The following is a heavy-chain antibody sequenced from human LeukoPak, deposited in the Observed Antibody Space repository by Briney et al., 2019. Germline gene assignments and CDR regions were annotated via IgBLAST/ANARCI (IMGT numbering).Heavy chain of an antibody. J-gene: IGHJ4*02. CDR1: GFTFSSYS. D-gene: IGHD3-22*01. V-gene: IGHV3-21*01. CDR2: ISSSSYI. Sequence: PGGSLRLSCAASGFTFSSYSMIWVRQAPGKGLEWVSSISSSSYIYYADSVKGRFTISRDNAKNSLYLQMNSLRAEDTAVYYCARDRARYDSSGYYYFGNYWGQGTLVTVSS. CDR3: ARDRARYDSSGYYYFGNY.